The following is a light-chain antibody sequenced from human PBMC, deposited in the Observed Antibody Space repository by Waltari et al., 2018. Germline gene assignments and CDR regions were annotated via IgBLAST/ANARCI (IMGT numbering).Light chain of an antibody. CDR2: DVN. CDR1: SSDVGGYDY. Sequence: QSALPQPASVSASPGQSITISCTGTSSDVGGYDYVSLYQQHPGKAPQLMIYDVNKRPSGVSHRFSASKSGNTASLTIFGLQAEDEADYYCISYTSTTTYVVVGGGTKLTVL. V-gene: IGLV2-14*03. J-gene: IGLJ2*01. CDR3: ISYTSTTTYVV.